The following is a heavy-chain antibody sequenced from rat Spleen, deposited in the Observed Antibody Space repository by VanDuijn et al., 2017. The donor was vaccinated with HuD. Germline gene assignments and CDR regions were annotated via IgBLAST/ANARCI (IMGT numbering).Heavy chain of an antibody. J-gene: IGHJ2*01. CDR1: GFTFSNYY. CDR2: IIYDGSST. CDR3: AREAGIPFHYFDY. V-gene: IGHV5-7*01. D-gene: IGHD1-4*01. Sequence: EVQLVESGGGLVQPGRSLKLSCAASGFTFSNYYMTWVRQAPTKGLEWVATIIYDGSSTYYRDSVKGRFTISRDNAKITLYLQMDSLRSEDTATYYCAREAGIPFHYFDYWGQGVMVTVSS.